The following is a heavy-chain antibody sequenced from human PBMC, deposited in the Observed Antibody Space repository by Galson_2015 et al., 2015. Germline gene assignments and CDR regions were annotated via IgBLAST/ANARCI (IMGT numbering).Heavy chain of an antibody. CDR1: GFTFGSYE. J-gene: IGHJ4*02. D-gene: IGHD3-3*01. CDR2: VGSGGSTI. CDR3: ARVRTIFGVVTYDY. V-gene: IGHV3-48*03. Sequence: SLRLSCAASGFTFGSYEMNWVRQAPGKGLEWVSYVGSGGSTIYYADSVKGRFTISRDNAKKSLYLQMNSLRAEDTAVYYCARVRTIFGVVTYDYWGQGTLVTVSS.